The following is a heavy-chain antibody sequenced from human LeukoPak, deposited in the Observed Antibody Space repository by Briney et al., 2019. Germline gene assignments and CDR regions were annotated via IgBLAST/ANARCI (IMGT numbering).Heavy chain of an antibody. D-gene: IGHD3-10*01. Sequence: GGSLRLSCAASGFTFSSYDMHWVRQATGKGLEWVSAIGTTGDTYYPGSVKGRFTISRENARNSLYLHMNSLRAGDTAVYYCARGGPWFGEPIDYWGQGTLVTVSS. V-gene: IGHV3-13*01. CDR1: GFTFSSYD. J-gene: IGHJ4*02. CDR2: IGTTGDT. CDR3: ARGGPWFGEPIDY.